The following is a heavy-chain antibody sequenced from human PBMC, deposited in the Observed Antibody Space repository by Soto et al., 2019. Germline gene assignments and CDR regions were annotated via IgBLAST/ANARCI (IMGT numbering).Heavy chain of an antibody. CDR1: GFTFSSYS. J-gene: IGHJ6*03. CDR2: ISGSGGST. Sequence: GGSLRLSCAASGFTFSSYSMSWVRQAPGKGLEWVSAISGSGGSTYYADSVKGRFTISRDNSKNTLYLQMNSLRAENTAVYYCAKAVALYYYYMDVWGKGATVTVSS. V-gene: IGHV3-23*01. CDR3: AKAVALYYYYMDV. D-gene: IGHD2-15*01.